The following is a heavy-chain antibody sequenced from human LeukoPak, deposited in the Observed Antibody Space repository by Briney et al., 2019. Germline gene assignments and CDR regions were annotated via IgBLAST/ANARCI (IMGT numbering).Heavy chain of an antibody. CDR3: ARVGGSWSTYNWFDP. J-gene: IGHJ5*02. CDR1: GGTFSSYA. Sequence: GASVKVSCKASGGTFSSYAISWVRQAPGQGLEWMGGIIPIFGTANYAQKFQGRVTITTDESTSTAYMELRSLRSDDTAVYYCARVGGSWSTYNWFDPWGQGTLVTVSS. CDR2: IIPIFGTA. D-gene: IGHD6-13*01. V-gene: IGHV1-69*05.